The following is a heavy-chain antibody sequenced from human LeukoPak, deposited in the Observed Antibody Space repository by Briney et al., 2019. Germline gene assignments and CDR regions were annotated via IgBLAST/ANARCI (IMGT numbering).Heavy chain of an antibody. Sequence: GRSLRLSCAASGFSFSSYGMHWVRQAPGKGLEWVAVLWNDGSNKYYADSVKGRFTISRDNSKNRLYLQMNSLRAEDTAVYYCARDSGAAMTYFDHWGQGTLVTVSS. J-gene: IGHJ4*02. CDR3: ARDSGAAMTYFDH. V-gene: IGHV3-33*01. CDR2: LWNDGSNK. CDR1: GFSFSSYG. D-gene: IGHD5-18*01.